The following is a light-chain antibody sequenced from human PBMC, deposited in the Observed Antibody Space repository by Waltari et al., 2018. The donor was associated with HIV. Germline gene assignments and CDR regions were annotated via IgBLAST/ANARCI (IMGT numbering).Light chain of an antibody. Sequence: QSVLTQPPSVSAAPGQKVTISCSGSSSNIGNNYVYWYQQFPGTAPKLLIYENNKRPSGIPDRFSGSKSGTSATLGIAGLQTGDEADYYCGTWDSSLSLWVFGGGTKLTVL. CDR3: GTWDSSLSLWV. CDR2: ENN. J-gene: IGLJ3*02. CDR1: SSNIGNNY. V-gene: IGLV1-51*02.